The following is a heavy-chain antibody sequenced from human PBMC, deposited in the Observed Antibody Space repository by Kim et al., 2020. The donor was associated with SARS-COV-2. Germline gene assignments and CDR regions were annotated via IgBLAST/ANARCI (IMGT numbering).Heavy chain of an antibody. J-gene: IGHJ4*02. V-gene: IGHV3-48*02. Sequence: IADADSVRGRFTISRNNGKSSLFLKMNSLRDEDTAVYFCARGQLRSFDYWGPGTLVTVSS. CDR2: I. CDR3: ARGQLRSFDY. D-gene: IGHD1-1*01.